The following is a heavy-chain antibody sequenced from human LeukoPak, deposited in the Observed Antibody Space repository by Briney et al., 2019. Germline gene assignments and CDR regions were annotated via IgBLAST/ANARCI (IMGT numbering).Heavy chain of an antibody. CDR1: GASISSYY. Sequence: SETLSLTCTVSGASISSYYWTWIRQPAGKGLEWIGRIYTSGSTNYNPSLKSRVTISVDTSKNQFSLKLSSVTAADTAVYYCARGPHVLRYFDWSAGGDYWGQGTLVTVSS. J-gene: IGHJ4*02. CDR3: ARGPHVLRYFDWSAGGDY. V-gene: IGHV4-4*07. D-gene: IGHD3-9*01. CDR2: IYTSGST.